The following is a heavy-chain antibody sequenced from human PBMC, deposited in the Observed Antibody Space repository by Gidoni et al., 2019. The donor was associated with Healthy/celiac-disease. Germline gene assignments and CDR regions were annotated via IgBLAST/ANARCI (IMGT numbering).Heavy chain of an antibody. CDR2: IIPILGIA. V-gene: IGHV1-69*02. Sequence: QVHLGPSGAEVQKPGSSVRASCQAARLTRSSYTIRWVRQAPGQGLEWMGRIIPILGIANYAQKFQGRVTITADKSTSTAYMELSSVRSEDTAVYYCARAGSSGWYMNWFDPWGQGTLVTVTS. J-gene: IGHJ5*02. CDR1: RLTRSSYT. CDR3: ARAGSSGWYMNWFDP. D-gene: IGHD6-19*01.